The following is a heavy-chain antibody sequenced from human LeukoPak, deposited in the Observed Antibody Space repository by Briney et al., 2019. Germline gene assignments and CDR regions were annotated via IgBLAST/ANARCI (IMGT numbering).Heavy chain of an antibody. CDR2: ISGSGGTT. Sequence: PGGSLRLSCAASGFTFSNYGMSWVRQAPGKGLEWVSVISGSGGTTYHADSVKGRFTISRDNSKNTLHLQMNSLRAEDTAVYYCVRSGSYYNGYYFDYWGQGTLVTVSS. V-gene: IGHV3-23*01. D-gene: IGHD3-10*01. CDR1: GFTFSNYG. J-gene: IGHJ4*02. CDR3: VRSGSYYNGYYFDY.